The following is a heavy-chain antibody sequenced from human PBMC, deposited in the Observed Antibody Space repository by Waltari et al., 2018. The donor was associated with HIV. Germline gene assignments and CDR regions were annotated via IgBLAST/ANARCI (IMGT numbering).Heavy chain of an antibody. V-gene: IGHV4-31*03. D-gene: IGHD3-10*01. Sequence: QVELQESGPGLVKPSQTLSLTCTVSGGSVSRAGNYWTWVRQGPGKGLEWIGYIYDRGSTFYNPSLKSRVIISVDTSKNQFSLKLSSVTAADTAVYYCARDPAGGYIANWGQGTLVTVSS. J-gene: IGHJ4*02. CDR3: ARDPAGGYIAN. CDR1: GGSVSRAGNY. CDR2: IYDRGST.